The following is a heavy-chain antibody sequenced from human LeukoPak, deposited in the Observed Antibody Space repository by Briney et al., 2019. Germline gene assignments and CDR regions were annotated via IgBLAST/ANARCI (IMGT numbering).Heavy chain of an antibody. D-gene: IGHD4-23*01. Sequence: GGSLRLSCAASGFTVSDNYMSWVRQAPGKGLEWVAVIYSDGRTYYADSVKGRFTISRENSKNTLYVQMNSLRVEDTAVYSCARGIFYGGNPYYVFDIWGQGTMVTVSS. J-gene: IGHJ3*02. CDR3: ARGIFYGGNPYYVFDI. V-gene: IGHV3-66*02. CDR1: GFTVSDNY. CDR2: IYSDGRT.